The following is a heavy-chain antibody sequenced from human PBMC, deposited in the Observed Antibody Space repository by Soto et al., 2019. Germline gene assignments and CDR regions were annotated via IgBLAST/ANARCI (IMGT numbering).Heavy chain of an antibody. J-gene: IGHJ4*02. CDR2: IWYDGSNK. V-gene: IGHV3-33*01. Sequence: QVQLVESGGGVVQPGRSLRLSCAASGFTFSSYGMHWVRQAPGKGLEWVAVIWYDGSNKYYADSVKGRFTISRDNSKNTLYLQMNSLRAEDTAVYYCARDPVTTLSAYYFDYWGQGTLVTVSS. D-gene: IGHD4-17*01. CDR3: ARDPVTTLSAYYFDY. CDR1: GFTFSSYG.